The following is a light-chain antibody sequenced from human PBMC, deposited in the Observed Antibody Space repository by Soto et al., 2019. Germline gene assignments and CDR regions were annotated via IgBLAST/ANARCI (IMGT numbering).Light chain of an antibody. J-gene: IGLJ3*02. CDR2: EVS. V-gene: IGLV2-14*01. CDR1: TSDVGGYSV. CDR3: SSKSGRSTAML. Sequence: QSVLTQPASVSGSPGQSITISCTGTTSDVGGYSVVSWYQHHPGEAPKLIIYEVSNRPSGVSSRFSGSKSGNTASLTISGLQAEDESLYYCSSKSGRSTAMLFGGWTKVTVL.